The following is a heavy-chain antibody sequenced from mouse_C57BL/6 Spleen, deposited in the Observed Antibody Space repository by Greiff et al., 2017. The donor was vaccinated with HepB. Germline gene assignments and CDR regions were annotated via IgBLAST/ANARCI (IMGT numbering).Heavy chain of an antibody. D-gene: IGHD1-1*01. Sequence: EVQLQQSGPELVKPGASVKISCKASGYSFTGYYMNWVKQSPEKSLEWIGEINPSTGGTTYNQKFKAKATLTVDKSSSTAYMQLKSLTSEDSAVYYCARRVYYGSSSLLGFDVWGTGTTVTVSS. CDR2: INPSTGGT. J-gene: IGHJ1*03. V-gene: IGHV1-42*01. CDR3: ARRVYYGSSSLLGFDV. CDR1: GYSFTGYY.